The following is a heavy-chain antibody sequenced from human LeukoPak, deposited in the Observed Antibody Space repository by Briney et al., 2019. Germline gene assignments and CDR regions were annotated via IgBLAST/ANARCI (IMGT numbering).Heavy chain of an antibody. CDR2: ISSSGSAK. V-gene: IGHV3-48*03. Sequence: PGGSLRLSCAASGFTFSSYEMNWVRQAPGKGLEWVSYISSSGSAKKNADSVKGRFTISRDDAKNSLYLQMNSLRAEDTAVYYCASFSSSGWYFDYWGQGTLVTVSS. J-gene: IGHJ4*02. CDR3: ASFSSSGWYFDY. D-gene: IGHD6-19*01. CDR1: GFTFSSYE.